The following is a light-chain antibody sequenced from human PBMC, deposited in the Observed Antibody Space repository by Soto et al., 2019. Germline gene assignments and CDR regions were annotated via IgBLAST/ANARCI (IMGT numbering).Light chain of an antibody. CDR1: QTLSSSH. CDR2: GAS. CDR3: HQYGSSPQT. Sequence: EIVLTQSPGTLYLSPGERATLSCRASQTLSSSHLAWYQQKPGQATRLVIYGASTRATGIADRFSGSGSGTAFTLTITRLEPEDFAVYFCHQYGSSPQTFGQGTKVDI. V-gene: IGKV3-20*01. J-gene: IGKJ1*01.